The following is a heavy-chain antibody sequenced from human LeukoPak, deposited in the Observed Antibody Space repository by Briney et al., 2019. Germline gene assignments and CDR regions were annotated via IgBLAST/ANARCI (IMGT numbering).Heavy chain of an antibody. CDR3: ARASTVFGHFAY. CDR2: IYYSGST. Sequence: SETLSLTCAISGGSISGTPYYWGWIRQPPGKGLEWIGSIYYSGSTYYNPSLKSRLTISVDTSKNQFSLKLSSVTAADTAVYYCARASTVFGHFAYWGRGTLVTVSS. CDR1: GGSISGTPYY. D-gene: IGHD3-3*01. V-gene: IGHV4-39*07. J-gene: IGHJ4*02.